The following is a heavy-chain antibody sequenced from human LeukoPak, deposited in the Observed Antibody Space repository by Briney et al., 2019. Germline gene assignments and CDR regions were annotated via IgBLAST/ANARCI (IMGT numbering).Heavy chain of an antibody. CDR1: GYTFTGYY. D-gene: IGHD1-26*01. V-gene: IGHV1-2*02. J-gene: IGHJ4*02. CDR2: INPNSGDT. CDR3: ASVIAGVTTDY. Sequence: ASVKVSCKASGYTFTGYYIHWVRQAPGQGLEWMGWINPNSGDTNLAQKFQGRVTMTRDTSISTAYMELSRLRSDDTALYYCASVIAGVTTDYWGQGTLVTVSS.